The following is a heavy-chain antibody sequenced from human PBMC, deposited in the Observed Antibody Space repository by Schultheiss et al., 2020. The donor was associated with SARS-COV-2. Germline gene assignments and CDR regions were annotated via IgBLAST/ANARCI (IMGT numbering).Heavy chain of an antibody. CDR3: ARDSGPSGSYSRGY. CDR1: GFTFRNYA. CDR2: IDVDGDT. V-gene: IGHV3-66*01. D-gene: IGHD1-26*01. Sequence: GGSLRLSCAASGFTFRNYAMSWVRQAPGKGLEWVSDIDVDGDTNYADAVKGRFIISRDNSKNTVYLQMNSLRAEDTAVYYCARDSGPSGSYSRGYWGQGTLVTVSS. J-gene: IGHJ4*02.